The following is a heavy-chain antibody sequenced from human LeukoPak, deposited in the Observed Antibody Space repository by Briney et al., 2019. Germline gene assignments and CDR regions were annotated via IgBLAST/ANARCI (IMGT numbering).Heavy chain of an antibody. D-gene: IGHD4-23*01. CDR3: ARWDGGVPPFDS. CDR2: IYHSGST. J-gene: IGHJ4*02. CDR1: GYSISSGYY. Sequence: SETLSPTCTVSGYSISSGYYWGWIRQPPGKGLEWIGSIYHSGSTYYNPSLKSRVTISVDTSKNQFSLKLNSVTAADTAVYYCARWDGGVPPFDSWGQGTLVTVSS. V-gene: IGHV4-38-2*02.